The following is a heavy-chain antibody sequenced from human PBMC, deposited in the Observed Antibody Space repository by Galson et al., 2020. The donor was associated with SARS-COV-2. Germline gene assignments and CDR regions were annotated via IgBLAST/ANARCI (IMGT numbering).Heavy chain of an antibody. CDR1: GGSISGGGYY. Sequence: SQTLSLTCTVSGGSISGGGYYWSWIRQHPGTGLEWIGYISYSGGTYYNPSLKGRVTISVDTSKNQFSLKLSSVTAADAAVFYCARVPTTFCTTARCQGWFDPWGQGTLVTVSS. D-gene: IGHD2-8*01. J-gene: IGHJ5*02. CDR2: ISYSGGT. V-gene: IGHV4-31*03. CDR3: ARVPTTFCTTARCQGWFDP.